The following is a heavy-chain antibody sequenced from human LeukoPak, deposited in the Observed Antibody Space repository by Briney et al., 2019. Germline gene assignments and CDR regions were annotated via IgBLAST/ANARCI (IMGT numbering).Heavy chain of an antibody. CDR3: ARVPLNYYYYYMDV. V-gene: IGHV4-39*01. D-gene: IGHD2-2*01. J-gene: IGHJ6*03. Sequence: SETLSLTCTVSGGSISSSSYYWGWIRQPPGKGLEWIGSIYYSGSTYYNPSLKSRVTISVDTSKNQFSLKLSSVTAADTAVYYCARVPLNYYYYYMDVWGKGTTVTVSS. CDR2: IYYSGST. CDR1: GGSISSSSYY.